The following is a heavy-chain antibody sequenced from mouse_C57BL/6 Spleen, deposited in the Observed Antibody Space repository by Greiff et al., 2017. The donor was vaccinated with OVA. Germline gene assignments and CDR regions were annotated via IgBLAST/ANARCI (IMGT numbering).Heavy chain of an antibody. V-gene: IGHV1-9*01. D-gene: IGHD2-4*01. CDR2: IFPGSGCT. CDR1: GYTFTGYW. J-gene: IGHJ1*03. Sequence: VQLQQSGAELMKPGASVKLSCKATGYTFTGYWIEWVKQRPGHGLEWIGEIFPGSGCTNYNEKFKGKATFTADTSSNTAYMQLSSLTTEDSAIYYCARGDYDWYFDVWGTGTTVTVSS. CDR3: ARGDYDWYFDV.